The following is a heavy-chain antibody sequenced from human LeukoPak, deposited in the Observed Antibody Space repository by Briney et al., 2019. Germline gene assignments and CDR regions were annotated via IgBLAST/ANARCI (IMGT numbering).Heavy chain of an antibody. CDR2: INPSGGST. CDR1: GYTFTSYY. CDR3: ASIAVAGPWDY. Sequence: ASVKVSCKASGYTFTSYYMHWVRQAPGQGLEWMGIINPSGGSTSYAQKFQGRVTMTRDTSTSTVYMELSSLRSEDAAVYYCASIAVAGPWDYWGQGTLVTVSS. V-gene: IGHV1-46*01. D-gene: IGHD6-19*01. J-gene: IGHJ4*02.